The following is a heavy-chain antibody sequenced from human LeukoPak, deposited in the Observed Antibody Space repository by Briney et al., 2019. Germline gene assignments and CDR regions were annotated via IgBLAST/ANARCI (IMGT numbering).Heavy chain of an antibody. CDR3: AREGSGTTGRGNWFDP. CDR2: INHSGST. CDR1: GGSFSGYY. J-gene: IGHJ5*02. Sequence: SETLSLTCAVYGGSFSGYYWSWIRQPPGKGLEWIGEINHSGSTNYNPSLKSRVTISVDTSKNQFSLKLSSVTAADTAVYYCAREGSGTTGRGNWFDPWGQGTLVTVSS. V-gene: IGHV4-34*01. D-gene: IGHD1-26*01.